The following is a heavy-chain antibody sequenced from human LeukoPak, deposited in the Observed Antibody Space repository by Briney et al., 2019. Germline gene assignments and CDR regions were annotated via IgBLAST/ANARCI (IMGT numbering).Heavy chain of an antibody. V-gene: IGHV3-33*01. CDR3: ARDSTYCGGDCYPRGLFDY. CDR1: GFTFSTYG. D-gene: IGHD2-21*01. Sequence: GGSLRLSCAASGFTFSTYGIHWVRQAPGKGLEWVAVIWYDGSNKFYADSVKGRFTISRDNAKNSLYLQMNSLRAEDTAVYYCARDSTYCGGDCYPRGLFDYWGQGTLVTVSS. CDR2: IWYDGSNK. J-gene: IGHJ4*02.